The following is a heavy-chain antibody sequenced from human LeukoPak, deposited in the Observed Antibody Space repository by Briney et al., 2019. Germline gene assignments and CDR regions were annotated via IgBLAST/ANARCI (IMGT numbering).Heavy chain of an antibody. J-gene: IGHJ4*02. Sequence: ASVKVSCKASGYTFSNYHVHWVRQAPGQGLEWMGKITPSDGSTTCAQNFQDRVIMTRDTSSSTVYMQLSSLRSEDTAVYYCARDSYGSDYWGQGTLVTVSS. CDR3: ARDSYGSDY. D-gene: IGHD5-18*01. CDR2: ITPSDGST. CDR1: GYTFSNYH. V-gene: IGHV1-46*01.